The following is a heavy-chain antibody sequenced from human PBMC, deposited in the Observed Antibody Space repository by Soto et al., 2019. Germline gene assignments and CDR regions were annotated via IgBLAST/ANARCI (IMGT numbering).Heavy chain of an antibody. CDR2: IYPGDSDT. D-gene: IGHD2-15*01. Sequence: PGESLKISCKGSGYSFTSYWIGWVRQMPGKGLEWMGIIYPGDSDTRYSPSFQGQVTISADKSISTAYLQWSSLKASDTAMYYCARQQGCSGGSCYPLDYWGQGTLVTVSS. CDR3: ARQQGCSGGSCYPLDY. V-gene: IGHV5-51*01. CDR1: GYSFTSYW. J-gene: IGHJ4*02.